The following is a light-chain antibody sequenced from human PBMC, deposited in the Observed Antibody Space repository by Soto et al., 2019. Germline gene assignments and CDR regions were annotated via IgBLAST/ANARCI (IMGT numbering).Light chain of an antibody. J-gene: IGKJ2*01. CDR1: QSVGCN. CDR3: QRHNYWPS. Sequence: EIVMTQSPVTLSVSPGERATLSSRASQSVGCNLAWYQPQAGQAPQLLIYLASTRATGIPGRFSGSGSGTEFTLTITSLQSEDFAVYFCQRHNYWPSFGQGTKLEFK. V-gene: IGKV3-15*01. CDR2: LAS.